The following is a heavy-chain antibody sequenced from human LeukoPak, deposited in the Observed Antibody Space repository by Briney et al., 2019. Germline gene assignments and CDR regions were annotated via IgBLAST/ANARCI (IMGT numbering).Heavy chain of an antibody. CDR1: GFTFSGYS. V-gene: IGHV3-48*01. CDR2: ISSSTTTI. CDR3: ATDREDYDSSGYYLSNAFDI. D-gene: IGHD3-22*01. Sequence: GGSLRLSCAVSGFTFSGYSMKWVRQAPGKGLEWVSYISSSTTTIYHAASVKGRFTVSRDNAKNSLYLQMDSLRVEDAAVYYCATDREDYDSSGYYLSNAFDIWGQGTMVTVSS. J-gene: IGHJ3*02.